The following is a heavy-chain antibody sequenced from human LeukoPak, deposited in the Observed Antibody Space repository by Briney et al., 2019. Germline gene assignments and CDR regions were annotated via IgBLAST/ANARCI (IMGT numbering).Heavy chain of an antibody. CDR2: ISSSGSTI. CDR3: ARDRGSGWSRGFDY. J-gene: IGHJ4*02. CDR1: GFTFSSYE. D-gene: IGHD6-19*01. Sequence: GGSLRLSGAASGFTFSSYEMNWVRQAPGKGLEWVSYISSSGSTIYYADSVKGRFTISRDNAKNSLYLQMNSLRAEDTAVYYCARDRGSGWSRGFDYWGQGTLVTVSS. V-gene: IGHV3-48*03.